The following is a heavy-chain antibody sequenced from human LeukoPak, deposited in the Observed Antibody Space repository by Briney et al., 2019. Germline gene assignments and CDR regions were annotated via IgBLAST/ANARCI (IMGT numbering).Heavy chain of an antibody. CDR3: AKDRQAKSLPPDAFDI. Sequence: GGSLSLSCAPSGFTFSSYAMTWVRQAPGKGLEWVSAISGSGGITYYADSVKGRFTISRDNSKNTLYLQMNSLRAEDTAVYYCAKDRQAKSLPPDAFDIWGQGTMVTVSS. J-gene: IGHJ3*02. CDR2: ISGSGGIT. CDR1: GFTFSSYA. V-gene: IGHV3-23*01.